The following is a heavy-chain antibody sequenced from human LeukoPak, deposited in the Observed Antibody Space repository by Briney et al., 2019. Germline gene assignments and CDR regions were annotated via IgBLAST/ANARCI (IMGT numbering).Heavy chain of an antibody. V-gene: IGHV1-2*02. Sequence: ASVKVSCKVSGYTLTELSMHWVRQAPGQGLEWMGWINPNSGGTNYAQKFQGRVTMTRDTSISTAYMELSRLRSDDTAVYYCARDLVDYDILTGYYREAFDIWGQGTMVTVSS. CDR2: INPNSGGT. D-gene: IGHD3-9*01. J-gene: IGHJ3*02. CDR1: GYTLTELS. CDR3: ARDLVDYDILTGYYREAFDI.